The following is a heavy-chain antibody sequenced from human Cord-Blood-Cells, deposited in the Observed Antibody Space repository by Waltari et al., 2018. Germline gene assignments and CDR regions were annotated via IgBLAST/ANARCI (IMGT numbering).Heavy chain of an antibody. CDR1: VGSSSGSY. CDR3: ARGEWLRSGWFDP. Sequence: QVQLQQWGAGLLKPSETLSLTCAVYVGSSSGSYWGWFRQPPGKGRGWIGEINHSGRTNYNPSLKSRVTISVDTSKNQFSLKLSSVTAADTAVYYCARGEWLRSGWFDPWGQGTLVTVSS. D-gene: IGHD5-12*01. J-gene: IGHJ5*02. CDR2: INHSGRT. V-gene: IGHV4-34*01.